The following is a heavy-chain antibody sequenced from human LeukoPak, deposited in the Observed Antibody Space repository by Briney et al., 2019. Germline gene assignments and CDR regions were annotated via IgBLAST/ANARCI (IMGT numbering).Heavy chain of an antibody. CDR3: AKDRYCSGGSCYLFDY. CDR1: GFTFSSYA. CDR2: ISGSGGST. Sequence: GGSLRLSCAGSGFTFSSYAMSWVRQAPGKGLEWVSAISGSGGSTYYADSVKGRFTISRDNSKNTLYLQMNSLRAEDTAVYYCAKDRYCSGGSCYLFDYWGQGTLVTVSS. V-gene: IGHV3-23*01. J-gene: IGHJ4*02. D-gene: IGHD2-15*01.